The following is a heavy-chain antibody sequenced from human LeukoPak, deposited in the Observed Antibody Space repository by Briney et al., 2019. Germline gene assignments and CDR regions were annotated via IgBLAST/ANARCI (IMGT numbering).Heavy chain of an antibody. J-gene: IGHJ4*02. V-gene: IGHV4-59*01. CDR3: ARGPYSGSFSGLGY. CDR1: GGSISSYY. D-gene: IGHD1-26*01. CDR2: IYYSGST. Sequence: SETLPLTCTVSGGSISSYYWSWIRQPPGKGLEWIGYIYYSGSTNYNPSLKSRVTISVDTSKNQFSLKLSSVTAADTAVYYCARGPYSGSFSGLGYWGQGTLVTVSS.